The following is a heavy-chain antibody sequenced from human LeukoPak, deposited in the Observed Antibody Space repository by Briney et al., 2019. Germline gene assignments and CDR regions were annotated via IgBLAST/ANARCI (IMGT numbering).Heavy chain of an antibody. CDR3: ARDLTSHCYFDL. CDR2: ISNSGNT. J-gene: IGHJ2*01. V-gene: IGHV4-59*01. CDR1: GASISNYY. Sequence: PSETLSLTCTVSGASISNYYWNWIRQPPGKGLEWIGYISNSGNTDYNPSLKSRVTISVDTSKNQFSLKLRSVTAADTAVYYCARDLTSHCYFDLWGRGTLVTVSS. D-gene: IGHD4/OR15-4a*01.